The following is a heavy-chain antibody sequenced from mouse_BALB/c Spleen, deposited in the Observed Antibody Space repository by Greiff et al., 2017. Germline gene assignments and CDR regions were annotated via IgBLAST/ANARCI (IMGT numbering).Heavy chain of an antibody. V-gene: IGHV1-7*01. CDR3: ARKGVTTAKYFDV. CDR1: GYTFTSYW. Sequence: VKLQESGADLAKPGASVKMSCKASGYTFTSYWMHWVKQRPGQGLEWIGYINPSTGYTEYNQKFKDKATLTADKSSSTAYMQLSSLTSEDSAVYYCARKGVTTAKYFDVWGAGTTVTVSS. D-gene: IGHD1-2*01. J-gene: IGHJ1*01. CDR2: INPSTGYT.